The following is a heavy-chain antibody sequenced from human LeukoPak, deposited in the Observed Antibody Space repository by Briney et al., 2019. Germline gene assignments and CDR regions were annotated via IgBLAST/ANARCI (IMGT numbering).Heavy chain of an antibody. V-gene: IGHV1-2*02. Sequence: ASVKVSCKASGYTFTGYYLHWVRQAPGQGLEWMGWINPNSGGTNYAQKFQGRVTMTRDTSISTAYLELSRLRYDDTAVYYCARDPTTVITGTWGQGTLVTVSS. J-gene: IGHJ5*02. CDR1: GYTFTGYY. CDR3: ARDPTTVITGT. CDR2: INPNSGGT. D-gene: IGHD4-23*01.